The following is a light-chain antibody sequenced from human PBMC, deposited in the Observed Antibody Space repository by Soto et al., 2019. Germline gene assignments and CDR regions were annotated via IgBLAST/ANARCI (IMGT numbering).Light chain of an antibody. CDR3: QQYGFSIT. CDR1: QSISSSY. V-gene: IGKV3-20*01. Sequence: ELVLTQSPGTLSLSPGERATLSCRASQSISSSYLAWYQQKPGQAPRLLIYGASGRATDIPDRFTCSGSGTDFTLTISRLEPEDFAVYFCQQYGFSITFGGGTRVEI. J-gene: IGKJ4*01. CDR2: GAS.